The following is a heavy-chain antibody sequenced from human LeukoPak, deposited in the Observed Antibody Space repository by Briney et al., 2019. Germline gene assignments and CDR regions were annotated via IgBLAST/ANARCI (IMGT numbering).Heavy chain of an antibody. V-gene: IGHV4-34*01. D-gene: IGHD6-19*01. CDR2: INHSGST. J-gene: IGHJ4*02. CDR3: ARLSSGWYFDY. Sequence: SETLSLTCAVYGGSFSGYYWSWIRQPPGKGLEWIGEINHSGSTNYNPSLKSRVTISVDTSKNQFSQKLSSVTAADTAVYYCARLSSGWYFDYWGQGTLVTVST. CDR1: GGSFSGYY.